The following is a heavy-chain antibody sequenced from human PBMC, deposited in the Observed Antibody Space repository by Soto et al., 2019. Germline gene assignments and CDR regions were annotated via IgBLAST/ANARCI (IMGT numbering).Heavy chain of an antibody. V-gene: IGHV1-18*01. J-gene: IGHJ6*02. CDR2: ISPYNGNT. CDR3: AIDQSFARSYYYGIDV. CDR1: GYPFTHYG. D-gene: IGHD3-10*01. Sequence: QVQLVQSGAEVKKPGASVKVSCKSSGYPFTHYGITWVRQAPGQGLEWMGWISPYNGNTNYGQTLQGRVTLTTDTSTSIVYMELRSLRSDATSVYYCAIDQSFARSYYYGIDVGGQGTTVNVSS.